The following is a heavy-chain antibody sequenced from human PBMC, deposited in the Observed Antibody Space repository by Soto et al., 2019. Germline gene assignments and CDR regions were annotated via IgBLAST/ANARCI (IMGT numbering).Heavy chain of an antibody. D-gene: IGHD3-16*01. CDR3: FQAEDGIRDYVPVSAFLMNRSSDL. Sequence: KGLERIGYSSYSGSTNYNPSLKSRVTISVDTSKNQFSLKLSSVTAADTAVFFFFQAEDGIRDYVPVSAFLMNRSSDL. CDR2: SSYSGST. J-gene: IGHJ2*01. V-gene: IGHV4-59*01.